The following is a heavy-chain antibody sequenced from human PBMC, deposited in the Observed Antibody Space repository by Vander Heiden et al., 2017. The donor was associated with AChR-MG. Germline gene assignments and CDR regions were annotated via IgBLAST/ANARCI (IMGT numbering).Heavy chain of an antibody. Sequence: QVQLVQSGAEVKKPGSSVKVSCKASGGTFSSYATSGVRQAPGQGLEGMGGIIPIFGTANYAQKFQGRVTITADKSTSTAYMELSSLRSEDTAVYYCARPDFEYSSSSGYYYYGMDVWGQGTTVTVSS. J-gene: IGHJ6*02. CDR3: ARPDFEYSSSSGYYYYGMDV. D-gene: IGHD6-6*01. CDR1: GGTFSSYA. V-gene: IGHV1-69*06. CDR2: IIPIFGTA.